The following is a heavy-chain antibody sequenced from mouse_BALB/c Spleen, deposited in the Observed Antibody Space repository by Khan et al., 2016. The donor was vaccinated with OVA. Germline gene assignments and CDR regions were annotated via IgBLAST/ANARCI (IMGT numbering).Heavy chain of an antibody. Sequence: QVQLKQSGAELARPGASVRMSCKASGYTFTSNTMHWVKQRPGPGLEWIGYINPRCGYTNYNQNFKDKATLTADKSSSTAYMQLSSLKSEDSAVDCCAIRTRGYTMEYWGQGTSVTVSS. D-gene: IGHD2-14*01. CDR2: INPRCGYT. CDR1: GYTFTSNT. CDR3: AIRTRGYTMEY. J-gene: IGHJ4*01. V-gene: IGHV1-4*01.